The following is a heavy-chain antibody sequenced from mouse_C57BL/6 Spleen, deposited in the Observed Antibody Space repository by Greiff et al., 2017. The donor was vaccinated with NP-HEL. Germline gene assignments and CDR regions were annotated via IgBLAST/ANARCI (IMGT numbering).Heavy chain of an antibody. Sequence: QVQLKESGAELVKPGASVKISCKASGYAFSSYWMNWVKQRPGKGLEWIGQIYPGDGDTNYNGKFKGKATLTADKSSSTAYMQLSSLTSEDSAVYFCARGVYYYGSSYFYAMDYWGQGTSVTVSS. V-gene: IGHV1-80*01. J-gene: IGHJ4*01. CDR3: ARGVYYYGSSYFYAMDY. CDR2: IYPGDGDT. CDR1: GYAFSSYW. D-gene: IGHD1-1*01.